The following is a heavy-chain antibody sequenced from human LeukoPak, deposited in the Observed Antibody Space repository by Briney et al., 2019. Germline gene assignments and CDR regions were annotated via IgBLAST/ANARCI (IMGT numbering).Heavy chain of an antibody. CDR2: IDPNSGGT. J-gene: IGHJ4*02. D-gene: IGHD3-22*01. CDR1: GYTFTVYY. V-gene: IGHV1-2*02. Sequence: GASVKVSCKASGYTFTVYYMHWVRQAPGQGLEWMGWIDPNSGGTNYAQKFQGRVTMTRDTSISTAYMELSRLRSDDTAVYYCARAFYYDSRGYYYFDYWGQGTLVTVSS. CDR3: ARAFYYDSRGYYYFDY.